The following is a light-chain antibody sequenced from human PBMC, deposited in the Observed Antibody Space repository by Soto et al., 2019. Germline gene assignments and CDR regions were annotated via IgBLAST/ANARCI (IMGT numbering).Light chain of an antibody. J-gene: IGLJ1*01. CDR3: SSYTSTFTYV. CDR2: EVS. CDR1: SSDVGRYNY. Sequence: QSALTQPASVSGAPGQSITISCSGTSSDVGRYNYVSWYQQHSGTAPKLMIYEVSNRPSGVSNRFSGSKSGDTASLTISGLQAEDEADYYCSSYTSTFTYVFGAGTKGTVL. V-gene: IGLV2-14*01.